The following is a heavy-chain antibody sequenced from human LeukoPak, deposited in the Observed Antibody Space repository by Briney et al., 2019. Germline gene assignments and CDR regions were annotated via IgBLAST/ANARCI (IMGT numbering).Heavy chain of an antibody. CDR1: GYTFTSYD. J-gene: IGHJ6*02. CDR2: MNPNSGNT. D-gene: IGHD3-10*01. Sequence: ASVKVSCKASGYTFTSYDINWVRQATGQGLEWMGWMNPNSGNTGYAQKFQGRVTMTRNTSISTAYMELSSLRSEDTAVYYCARERKGITMVRGVIHPNYYYYGMDVWGQGTTVTVSS. CDR3: ARERKGITMVRGVIHPNYYYYGMDV. V-gene: IGHV1-8*01.